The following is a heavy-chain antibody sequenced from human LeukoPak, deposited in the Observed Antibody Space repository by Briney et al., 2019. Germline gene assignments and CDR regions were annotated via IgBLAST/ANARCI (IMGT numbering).Heavy chain of an antibody. Sequence: NSSETLSLTCTVSGGSIINYYWSWIRQPPGKGLEWIAYIYYRGSTNYNPFLKSRVTMSVDTSKNQFSLKLSSATAADTAVYYCARTYYYGSGNYFLDYWGQGTLVTVSS. CDR2: IYYRGST. CDR3: ARTYYYGSGNYFLDY. D-gene: IGHD3-10*01. V-gene: IGHV4-59*01. CDR1: GGSIINYY. J-gene: IGHJ4*02.